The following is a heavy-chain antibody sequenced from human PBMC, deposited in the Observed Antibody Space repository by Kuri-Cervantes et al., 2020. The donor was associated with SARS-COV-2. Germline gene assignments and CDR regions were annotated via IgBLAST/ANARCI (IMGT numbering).Heavy chain of an antibody. D-gene: IGHD3-10*01. CDR1: GFTFSSYA. J-gene: IGHJ3*02. V-gene: IGHV3-30-3*01. Sequence: GESLKISCAASGFTFSSYAMHWVRQAPGKGLEWVAVISYDGSNKYYADSVKGRFTISRDNSKNTLYLQTNSLRAEDTAVYYCAGEVLDAFDIWGQGTMVTVSS. CDR2: ISYDGSNK. CDR3: AGEVLDAFDI.